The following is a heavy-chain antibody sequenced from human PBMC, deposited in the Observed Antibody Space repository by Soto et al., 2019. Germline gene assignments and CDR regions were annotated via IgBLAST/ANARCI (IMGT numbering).Heavy chain of an antibody. CDR1: GFTFSSYS. CDR2: ISSSSSTI. Sequence: EVQLVESGGGLVQPGGSLRLSCAASGFTFSSYSMNWVRQAPGKGLEWVSYISSSSSTIYYADSVKGRFTISRDNAKNSLYLQMNSLRDEDTAVYYCARAVVVTAIPGWFDPWGQGTLVTVSS. CDR3: ARAVVVTAIPGWFDP. D-gene: IGHD2-21*02. J-gene: IGHJ5*02. V-gene: IGHV3-48*02.